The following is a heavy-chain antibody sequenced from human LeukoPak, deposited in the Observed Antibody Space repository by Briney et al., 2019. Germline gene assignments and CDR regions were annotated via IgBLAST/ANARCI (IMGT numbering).Heavy chain of an antibody. D-gene: IGHD3-10*01. V-gene: IGHV4-4*07. CDR1: GGSISSYY. Sequence: SETLSLTCTVSGGSISSYYWSWIRQPAGKGLEWIGRIYTSGSTNYNPSLKSRVTISVDTSKNQFSLKLSSVTAADTAVYYCARHGDLWFGELSPYYFDYWGQGTLVTVSS. CDR3: ARHGDLWFGELSPYYFDY. J-gene: IGHJ4*02. CDR2: IYTSGST.